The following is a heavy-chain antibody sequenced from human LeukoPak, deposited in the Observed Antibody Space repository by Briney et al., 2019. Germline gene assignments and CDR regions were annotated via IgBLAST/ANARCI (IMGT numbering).Heavy chain of an antibody. V-gene: IGHV3-23*01. Sequence: GGSLRLSCAASGFTFSSYAMSWVRQAPGKGLEWVSAISGSGGSTYYADSVKGRFTISRDNSKNTLYLQMNSLRAEDTAVYYRAKRGGDFWSGYYVGNFDYWGQGTLVTVSS. J-gene: IGHJ4*02. CDR2: ISGSGGST. CDR1: GFTFSSYA. D-gene: IGHD3-3*01. CDR3: AKRGGDFWSGYYVGNFDY.